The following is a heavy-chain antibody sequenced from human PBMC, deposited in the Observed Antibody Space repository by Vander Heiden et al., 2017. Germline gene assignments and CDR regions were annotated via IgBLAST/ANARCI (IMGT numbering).Heavy chain of an antibody. D-gene: IGHD3-22*01. J-gene: IGHJ3*02. CDR2: ISGSGGST. CDR3: AKDFEPYYYDSSGEGAFDI. Sequence: EVQLLESGGGLVQPGGSLRLSCAASGFTFSSYAMSWVRQAPGKGLEWVSAISGSGGSTYYADSVKGRFTISRDNSKNTLYLQMNSLRAEDTAVYYCAKDFEPYYYDSSGEGAFDIWGQGTMVTVSS. V-gene: IGHV3-23*01. CDR1: GFTFSSYA.